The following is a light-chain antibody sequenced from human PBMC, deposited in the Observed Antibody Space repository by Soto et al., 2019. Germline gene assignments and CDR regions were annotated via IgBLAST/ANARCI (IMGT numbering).Light chain of an antibody. Sequence: EIVLTQSPGTLSLSPGERATLSCRASQSVSSSYLAWYQQKPGQAPRLLIYGASSRATGIPDRFSGSGSGTDFTLTISRLEPEDFAVYYCQQYGSPFGQGTKV. CDR2: GAS. V-gene: IGKV3-20*01. J-gene: IGKJ1*01. CDR3: QQYGSP. CDR1: QSVSSSY.